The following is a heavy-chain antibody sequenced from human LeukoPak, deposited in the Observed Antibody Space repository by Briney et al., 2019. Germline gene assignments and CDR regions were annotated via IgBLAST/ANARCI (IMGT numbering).Heavy chain of an antibody. Sequence: GGSLRLSCAAAGFPFSNYWMHWVRQAPGKGLEWVSYISSSGSTIYYADSVKGRFTISRDNAKNSLYLQMNSLRAEDTAVYYCASQVVPAAMNYYYYGMDVWGQGTTVTVSS. V-gene: IGHV3-48*03. J-gene: IGHJ6*02. D-gene: IGHD2-2*01. CDR2: ISSSGSTI. CDR1: GFPFSNYW. CDR3: ASQVVPAAMNYYYYGMDV.